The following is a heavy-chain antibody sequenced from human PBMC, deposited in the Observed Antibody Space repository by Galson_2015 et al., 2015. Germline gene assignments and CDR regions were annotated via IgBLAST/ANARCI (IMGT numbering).Heavy chain of an antibody. CDR1: GFTFSSYA. CDR3: AKTFSSWYQGRIDY. J-gene: IGHJ4*02. CDR2: ISGSGGST. Sequence: SLRLSCAASGFTFSSYAMSWVRQAPGKGLEWVSAISGSGGSTYYADSVKGRFTISRDNSKNTLYLQMNSLRAEDTAVYYCAKTFSSWYQGRIDYWGQGTLVTVSS. D-gene: IGHD6-13*01. V-gene: IGHV3-23*01.